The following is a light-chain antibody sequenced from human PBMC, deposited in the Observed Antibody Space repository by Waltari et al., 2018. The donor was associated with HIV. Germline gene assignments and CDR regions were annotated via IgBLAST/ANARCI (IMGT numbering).Light chain of an antibody. CDR3: AAWDDSLRGPV. CDR1: SSNIGSNH. CDR2: VNS. Sequence: QSVLTQPPSASGTPGQRVTISCSGSSSNIGSNHVYWYQHLPGTAPKLLIYVNSQRPSGVPDRFPGSKSGTSASLAISGLRSEDEGDYYCAAWDDSLRGPVFGGGSRLTVL. V-gene: IGLV1-47*01. J-gene: IGLJ2*01.